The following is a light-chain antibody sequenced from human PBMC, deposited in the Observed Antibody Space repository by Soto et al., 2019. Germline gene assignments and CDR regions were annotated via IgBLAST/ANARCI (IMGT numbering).Light chain of an antibody. V-gene: IGLV1-44*01. CDR2: SEN. J-gene: IGLJ1*01. CDR1: SSNIGSNT. CDR3: AAWDDSLNGYV. Sequence: QSVLTQPPSASGTRGQRVTISCSGSSSNIGSNTVNWYQQLPGTAPKLLIYSENHRPSGVPDRFSGSKSGTSASLAIGGLQSEDEGAYYCAAWDDSLNGYVFGIGTKVTVL.